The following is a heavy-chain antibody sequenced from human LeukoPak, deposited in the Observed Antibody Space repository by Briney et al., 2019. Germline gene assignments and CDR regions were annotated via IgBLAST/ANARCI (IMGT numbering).Heavy chain of an antibody. J-gene: IGHJ6*04. Sequence: PGMSLRLSCAASGFTFSSYGMHWVRQAPGEGLEWVAVISYAGTVQYYADSVKGRFTISKDNSKNTLYLQMNSLRTEDTAVYYCAELGITMIGGVWGKGTTVTISS. CDR3: AELGITMIGGV. CDR2: ISYAGTVQ. V-gene: IGHV3-30*18. D-gene: IGHD3-10*02. CDR1: GFTFSSYG.